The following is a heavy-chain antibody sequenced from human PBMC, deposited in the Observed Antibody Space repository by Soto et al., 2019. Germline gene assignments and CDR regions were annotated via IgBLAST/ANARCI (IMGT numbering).Heavy chain of an antibody. J-gene: IGHJ4*02. Sequence: QVQLQESGPGLVKPSQTLSLTCTVSGGSFSSGNYHWSWIRQPPGKGLEWIGFIYYSRSTYYNPSLKSRVSISHDTPKHQFSLRLSPLTAADTAIYYCARVVDGYNFPFDYWGQGILVTVSS. CDR1: GGSFSSGNYH. D-gene: IGHD5-12*01. CDR2: IYYSRST. CDR3: ARVVDGYNFPFDY. V-gene: IGHV4-30-4*01.